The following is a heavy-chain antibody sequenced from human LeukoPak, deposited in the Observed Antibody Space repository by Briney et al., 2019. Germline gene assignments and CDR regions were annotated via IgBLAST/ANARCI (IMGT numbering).Heavy chain of an antibody. J-gene: IGHJ4*02. D-gene: IGHD6-19*01. CDR3: ARFKRAGGWSYFDY. Sequence: SEPLSLTCTVSGYSISSGYYWGWIRPPPGKGLEWIGTIYHSGSTYYNPSLKSRVTMSVDTSKNQFSLKLSSVTAADTAVYYCARFKRAGGWSYFDYWGQGTLVTVSS. CDR1: GYSISSGYY. V-gene: IGHV4-38-2*02. CDR2: IYHSGST.